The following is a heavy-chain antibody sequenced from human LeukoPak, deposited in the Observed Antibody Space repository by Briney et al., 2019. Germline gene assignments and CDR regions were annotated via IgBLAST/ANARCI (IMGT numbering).Heavy chain of an antibody. CDR1: GFTFSSYN. D-gene: IGHD1-26*01. CDR3: ARGSGSHFDY. J-gene: IGHJ4*02. CDR2: IGSRTSYI. Sequence: GGSLRLSCAASGFTFSSYNMNWVRQAPGKGLEWVSSIGSRTSYIYLADSMKGRFTISRDDAKNSLYLQMNSLRAGDTAVYYCARGSGSHFDYWGQGTLVTVSS. V-gene: IGHV3-21*01.